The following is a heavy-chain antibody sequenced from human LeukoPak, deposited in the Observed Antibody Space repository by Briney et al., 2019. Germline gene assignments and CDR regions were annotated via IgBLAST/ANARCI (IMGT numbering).Heavy chain of an antibody. D-gene: IGHD4-23*01. J-gene: IGHJ4*02. Sequence: ASVKVSCKASDYPFTEFGVSWVRQAPGQGLEWMGWISGYNSKTHYARKFQGRVTMTTDTSTTTAYMELRSLRSDDTAVYYCARVPSTVVTRTFDYWGQGTLVTVSS. CDR1: DYPFTEFG. CDR3: ARVPSTVVTRTFDY. V-gene: IGHV1-18*01. CDR2: ISGYNSKT.